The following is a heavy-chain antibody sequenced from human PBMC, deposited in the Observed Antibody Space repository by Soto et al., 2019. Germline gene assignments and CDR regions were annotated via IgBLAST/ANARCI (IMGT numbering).Heavy chain of an antibody. V-gene: IGHV3-30*18. CDR3: AKGHSGDALDGMDV. D-gene: IGHD1-26*01. Sequence: QVQLVESGGGVVQPGRSLRLSCAASGFTFSSYGMHWVRQAPGKGLEWVAVISYDGSNKYYADSVKGRFTISRDNSKNTLYLQMNSLRAEDTAVYYCAKGHSGDALDGMDVWGQGTTVTVSS. CDR2: ISYDGSNK. CDR1: GFTFSSYG. J-gene: IGHJ6*02.